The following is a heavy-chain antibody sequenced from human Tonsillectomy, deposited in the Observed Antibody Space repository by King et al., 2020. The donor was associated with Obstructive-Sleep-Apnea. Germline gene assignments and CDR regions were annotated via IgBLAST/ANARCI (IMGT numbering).Heavy chain of an antibody. Sequence: VQLVESGGGLFQPGGSLRLSCAASGFTFSSYWMSWVRQAPGKGLEWVANIKQDGREKYYVDSVKGRFTISRDNAKNSLYLQMNSLRAEDTAVYYCASGYSGSYYAFGYWGQGTLVTVSS. CDR1: GFTFSSYW. CDR3: ASGYSGSYYAFGY. CDR2: IKQDGREK. V-gene: IGHV3-7*01. J-gene: IGHJ4*02. D-gene: IGHD1-26*01.